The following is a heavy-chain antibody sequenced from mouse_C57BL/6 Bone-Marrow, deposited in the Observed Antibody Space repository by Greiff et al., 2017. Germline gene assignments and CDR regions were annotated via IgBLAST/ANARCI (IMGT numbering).Heavy chain of an antibody. V-gene: IGHV1-82*01. Sequence: VQLQESGPELVKPGASVKISCKASGYAFSSSWMNWVKQRPGKGLEWIGRIYPGDGDTNYNGKFKGKATLTADKSSSTAYMQLSSLTSEDSAVYFCARPPAYWGQGTLVTVSA. CDR2: IYPGDGDT. CDR1: GYAFSSSW. CDR3: ARPPAY. J-gene: IGHJ3*01.